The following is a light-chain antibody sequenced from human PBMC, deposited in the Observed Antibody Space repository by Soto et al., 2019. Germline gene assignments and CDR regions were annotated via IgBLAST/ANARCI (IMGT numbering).Light chain of an antibody. CDR3: QQSDSTPYT. V-gene: IGKV1-39*01. Sequence: DIQMTPSPSSLSSSLGDRATLTCRASQSVSSYLTWYQHTPGQAPNLLIYDASSWPTGVPSRFSGSGSGTDFTLTISSLQPEDFSIYYCQQSDSTPYTFGQGTKVDIK. CDR1: QSVSSY. J-gene: IGKJ2*01. CDR2: DAS.